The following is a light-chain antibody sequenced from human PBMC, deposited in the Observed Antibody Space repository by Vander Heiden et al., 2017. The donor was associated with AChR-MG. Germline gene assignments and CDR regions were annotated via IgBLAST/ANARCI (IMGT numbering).Light chain of an antibody. CDR3: SAWDDSLKAGV. CDR1: SSNSGKNT. CDR2: RGS. Sequence: QSVLTQPPSLSGTPPERVTISFSGSSSNSGKNTANWYQKLPGTDPRLLSERGSQRPAGVPDRFAGSESGTSASLAINGLQSEDEAEDYCSAWDDSLKAGVFGGGTKVTVL. V-gene: IGLV1-44*01. J-gene: IGLJ3*02.